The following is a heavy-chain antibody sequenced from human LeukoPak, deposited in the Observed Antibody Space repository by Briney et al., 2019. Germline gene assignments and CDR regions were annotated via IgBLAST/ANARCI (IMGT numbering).Heavy chain of an antibody. V-gene: IGHV4-39*01. J-gene: IGHJ4*02. CDR1: GGSITNTNYY. CDR3: ARHSSSAWYYYFGY. D-gene: IGHD6-19*01. CDR2: IYFSGTT. Sequence: SETLSLTCTVSGGSITNTNYYWGWVRQPPGKGLEWIGGIYFSGTTYYNPSLRSRVAISVDTSKNQFSLKLNSVTAADTAVYFCARHSSSAWYYYFGYWGQGALVTVSS.